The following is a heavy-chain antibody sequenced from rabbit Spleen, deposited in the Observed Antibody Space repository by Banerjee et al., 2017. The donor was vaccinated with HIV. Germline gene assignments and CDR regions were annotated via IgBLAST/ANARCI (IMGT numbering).Heavy chain of an antibody. V-gene: IGHV1S40*01. D-gene: IGHD6-1*01. CDR2: IYVLESSGSI. J-gene: IGHJ4*01. CDR1: GFDLSSYY. Sequence: QSLEESGGDLVKPGASLTLTCTASGFDLSSYYMCWVRQAPGKGLEWIACIYVLESSGSIFYATWAKGRFTISKTSSTTVTLQMTSLTAADTATYFCASAYSDIYFNLWGQGTLVTVS. CDR3: ASAYSDIYFNL.